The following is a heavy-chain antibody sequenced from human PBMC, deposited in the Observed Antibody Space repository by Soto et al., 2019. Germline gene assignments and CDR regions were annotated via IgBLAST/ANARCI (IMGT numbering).Heavy chain of an antibody. J-gene: IGHJ4*02. CDR1: GFAVSANY. Sequence: EVQLVETGGGLIQPGGSLTLSCAASGFAVSANYMTWVRQAPGKGLEWVSFIYSGGHTYYADSVMGRFTISRDNSKNTVYLQVNSLRAEDTAVYYCVRGVFRALGVVRPVDSWGPGTLVTVSS. D-gene: IGHD3-3*01. CDR2: IYSGGHT. V-gene: IGHV3-53*02. CDR3: VRGVFRALGVVRPVDS.